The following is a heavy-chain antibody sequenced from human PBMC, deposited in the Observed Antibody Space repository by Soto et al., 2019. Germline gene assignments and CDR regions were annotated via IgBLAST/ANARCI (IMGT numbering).Heavy chain of an antibody. V-gene: IGHV3-30-3*01. D-gene: IGHD3-9*01. CDR2: ISYDGSIE. CDR3: ARGLRDFDWSLPFRY. Sequence: GGSLRLSCAASGFTFKNYAMHWVRQAPGKGLEWVAVISYDGSIEFYANSVKGRFTISRDDFKNTMFLQMGSLRVEDTAVYYCARGLRDFDWSLPFRYWGQRTLVTVSS. J-gene: IGHJ4*02. CDR1: GFTFKNYA.